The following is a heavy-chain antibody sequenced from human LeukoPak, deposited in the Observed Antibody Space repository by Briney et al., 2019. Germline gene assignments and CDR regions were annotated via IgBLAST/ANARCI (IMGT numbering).Heavy chain of an antibody. J-gene: IGHJ5*02. CDR1: GGTFSSYT. V-gene: IGHV1-69*04. D-gene: IGHD5-18*01. CDR2: IIPILGIA. Sequence: SVKVSCKASGGTFSSYTISWVRQAPGQGLEWMGRIIPILGIANYAQKFQGRVTITANKSTSTAYMELSSLRSEDTAVYYCARDLFNHGYSYGYNWFDPWGQGTLVTVSS. CDR3: ARDLFNHGYSYGYNWFDP.